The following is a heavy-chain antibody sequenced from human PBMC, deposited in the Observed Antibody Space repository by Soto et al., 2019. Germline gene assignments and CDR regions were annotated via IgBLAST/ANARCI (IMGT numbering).Heavy chain of an antibody. CDR1: GFTFTSSA. Sequence: SVKVSCKASGFTFTSSAVQWVRQARGQRLEWIGWIVVGSGNTNYAQKFQERVTITRDMSTSTAYMELSSLRSEDTAVYYCAADRGRITIFGVVTNYYGMDVWGQGTTVTVSS. D-gene: IGHD3-3*01. V-gene: IGHV1-58*01. CDR3: AADRGRITIFGVVTNYYGMDV. J-gene: IGHJ6*02. CDR2: IVVGSGNT.